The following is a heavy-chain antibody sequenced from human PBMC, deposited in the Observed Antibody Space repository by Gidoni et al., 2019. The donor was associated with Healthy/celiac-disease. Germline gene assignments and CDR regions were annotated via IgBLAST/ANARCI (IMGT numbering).Heavy chain of an antibody. CDR1: GYTFTSYG. CDR2: ISAYNGNT. D-gene: IGHD2-2*01. V-gene: IGHV1-18*01. CDR3: ARELVVPAVLYYYGMDV. J-gene: IGHJ6*02. Sequence: QVQLVQSGAEVKKPGASVKVSCKASGYTFTSYGISWVRQAHEQGLEGMGWISAYNGNTNYAQKLQGRVTMTTDTSTSTAYMELRRLRSDDTAVYYCARELVVPAVLYYYGMDVWGQGTTVTVSS.